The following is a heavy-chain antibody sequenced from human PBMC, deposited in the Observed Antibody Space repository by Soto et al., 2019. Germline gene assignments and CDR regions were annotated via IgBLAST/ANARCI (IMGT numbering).Heavy chain of an antibody. Sequence: LSLTCTLSGGSIRSDTYCWGWIRQSPGKGLEWISYISSSDNTMFYADSVKGRFTISRDNAKNSLYLQMNSLRAEDTAVYYCARDLALIRGVLRGAFDIWGQGTMVTVSS. J-gene: IGHJ3*02. D-gene: IGHD3-10*01. V-gene: IGHV3-11*01. CDR3: ARDLALIRGVLRGAFDI. CDR1: GGSIRSDTYC. CDR2: ISSSDNTM.